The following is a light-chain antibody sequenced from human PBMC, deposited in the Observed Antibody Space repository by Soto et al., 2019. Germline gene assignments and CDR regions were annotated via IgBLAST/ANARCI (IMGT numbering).Light chain of an antibody. CDR2: GTS. J-gene: IGKJ5*01. CDR3: QRYGSSPMIT. Sequence: EIVLTQSPGTLSLSPGERATPSCRAGQSVSSSSLAWYQQRPGQAPRLLIYGTSSRATGIPDRFSGIGSGTDFTLTISRLETEDFAVYFCQRYGSSPMITFGQGTRLEIK. CDR1: QSVSSSS. V-gene: IGKV3-20*01.